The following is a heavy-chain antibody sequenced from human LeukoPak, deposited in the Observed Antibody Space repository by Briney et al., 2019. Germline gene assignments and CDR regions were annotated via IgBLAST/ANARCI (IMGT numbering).Heavy chain of an antibody. Sequence: ASVKVSCKASGYTFTGYYMHWVRQAPGQGLEWMGWINPSSGGTNYAQKFQGRVTMTRDTSISTAYMELSRLRSGDTAVYYCARNSNVVVVAAGFDPWGQGTLVTVSS. CDR3: ARNSNVVVVAAGFDP. CDR1: GYTFTGYY. V-gene: IGHV1-2*02. D-gene: IGHD2-15*01. J-gene: IGHJ5*02. CDR2: INPSSGGT.